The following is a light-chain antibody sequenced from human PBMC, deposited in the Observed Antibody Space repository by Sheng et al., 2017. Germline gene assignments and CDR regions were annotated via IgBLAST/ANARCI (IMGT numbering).Light chain of an antibody. CDR2: DVT. CDR1: SSDVGGYNY. J-gene: IGLJ3*02. V-gene: IGLV2-14*01. Sequence: QSALTQPASVSGSPGQSITISCTGTSSDVGGYNYVSWYQQHPGKVPKLMIYDVTNRPSGVSNRFSGSKSGNTASLAITGLHPEDEADYYCQSYDRTLSWVFGGGTKVTVL. CDR3: QSYDRTLSWV.